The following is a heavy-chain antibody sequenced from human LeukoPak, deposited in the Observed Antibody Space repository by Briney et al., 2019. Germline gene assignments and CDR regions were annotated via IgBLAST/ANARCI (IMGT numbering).Heavy chain of an antibody. CDR3: ARGPTDDAHYYYDSLFDY. Sequence: AGGSLRLSCAASGFTFSSYSMNWVRQAPGKGLEWVSYISSSSSTIYYADSVKGRFTISRDNSKNTLYLQMNSLRAEDTAVYYCARGPTDDAHYYYDSLFDYWGQGTLVTVSS. CDR2: ISSSSSTI. V-gene: IGHV3-48*01. D-gene: IGHD3-22*01. J-gene: IGHJ4*02. CDR1: GFTFSSYS.